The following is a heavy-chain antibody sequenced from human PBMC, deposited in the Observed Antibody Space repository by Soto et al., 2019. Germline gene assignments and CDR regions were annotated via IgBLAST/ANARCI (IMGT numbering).Heavy chain of an antibody. J-gene: IGHJ4*02. Sequence: VGSLRLSCAASGFTFSSYAMHWVRQAPGKGLEWVSVISYDGSNKYYADSVKGRFTISRDNSKNTLYLQMNSLRAEDTAVYYCARDQIPTRGVDYWGQGTLVTVSS. CDR1: GFTFSSYA. V-gene: IGHV3-30-3*01. D-gene: IGHD3-10*01. CDR3: ARDQIPTRGVDY. CDR2: ISYDGSNK.